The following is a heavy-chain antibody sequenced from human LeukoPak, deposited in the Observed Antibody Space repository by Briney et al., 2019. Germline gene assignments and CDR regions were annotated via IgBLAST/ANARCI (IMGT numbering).Heavy chain of an antibody. CDR3: ARARTTVTTDY. J-gene: IGHJ4*02. V-gene: IGHV4-34*01. Sequence: SETLSLTCAVYGGSFSGYYWSWIRQPPGKGLEWIGEINHSGSTNYNPSLKSRVTISVDTSKNQFSLKLSSVTAADTAVYYCARARTTVTTDYWGPGTLVTASS. CDR2: INHSGST. CDR1: GGSFSGYY. D-gene: IGHD4-17*01.